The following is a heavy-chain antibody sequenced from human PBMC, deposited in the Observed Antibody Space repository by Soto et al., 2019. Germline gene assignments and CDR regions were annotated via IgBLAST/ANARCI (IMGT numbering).Heavy chain of an antibody. V-gene: IGHV4-59*08. D-gene: IGHD6-19*01. Sequence: SETLSLTCTVSGGSISSYYWSWIRQPPGKGLEWIGYIYYSGSTNYNSSLKSRVTISVDTSKNQFSLKLSSVTAADTAVYYCARRYSSGWYGWFDPWGQGTLVTVSS. CDR2: IYYSGST. CDR1: GGSISSYY. CDR3: ARRYSSGWYGWFDP. J-gene: IGHJ5*02.